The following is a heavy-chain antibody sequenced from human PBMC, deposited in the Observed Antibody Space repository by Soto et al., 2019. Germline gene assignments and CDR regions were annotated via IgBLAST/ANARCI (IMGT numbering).Heavy chain of an antibody. D-gene: IGHD3-22*01. Sequence: ASVKVSCKASGYTFTSYDINWVRQATGQGLEWMGWMNPNSGNTGYAQKFQGRVTMTRNTSISTAYMELRSLRSDNTAVYYCARAEDSSGYYWSFWGQGNLVTVSS. V-gene: IGHV1-8*01. CDR2: MNPNSGNT. J-gene: IGHJ4*02. CDR3: ARAEDSSGYYWSF. CDR1: GYTFTSYD.